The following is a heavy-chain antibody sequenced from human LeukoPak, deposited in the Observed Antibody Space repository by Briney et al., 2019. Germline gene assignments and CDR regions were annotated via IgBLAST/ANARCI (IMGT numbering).Heavy chain of an antibody. CDR3: AREFGSSGYYSFDY. CDR2: ISSSSSYI. D-gene: IGHD3-22*01. CDR1: GFTFSSYS. J-gene: IGHJ4*02. Sequence: GGSLRLSCAASGFTFSSYSMNWVRQAPGKGLEWVSSISSSSSYIYYADSVKGRFTISRDNAKNSLYLQTNSLRAEDTAVYYCAREFGSSGYYSFDYWGQGTLVTVSS. V-gene: IGHV3-21*01.